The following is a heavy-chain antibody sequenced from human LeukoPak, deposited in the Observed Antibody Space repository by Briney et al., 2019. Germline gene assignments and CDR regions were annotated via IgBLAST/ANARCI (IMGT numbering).Heavy chain of an antibody. Sequence: SETLSLTCTVSGGSISSYYWSWIRQPPGKGLEWIGYIYYSGSTNYNPSLKSRVTISVDTSKNQFSLKLSSVTAADTAVYYCARGSSSWYSDYWGQGTLVTVSS. CDR3: ARGSSSWYSDY. CDR2: IYYSGST. J-gene: IGHJ4*02. V-gene: IGHV4-59*01. D-gene: IGHD6-13*01. CDR1: GGSISSYY.